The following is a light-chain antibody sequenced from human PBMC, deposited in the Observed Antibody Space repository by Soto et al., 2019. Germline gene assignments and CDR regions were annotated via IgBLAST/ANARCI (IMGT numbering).Light chain of an antibody. CDR2: DAS. Sequence: DIQMTQSPSTLSASVGDRVTITCRASQRIGNWLDCYQQKPGKAPNLLIYDASSLKSGVPSRFSGSGSGTEFTLTNSNLQPDDFATYYCQQYNNYSRWTFGQGTKVEIK. CDR1: QRIGNW. V-gene: IGKV1-5*01. CDR3: QQYNNYSRWT. J-gene: IGKJ1*01.